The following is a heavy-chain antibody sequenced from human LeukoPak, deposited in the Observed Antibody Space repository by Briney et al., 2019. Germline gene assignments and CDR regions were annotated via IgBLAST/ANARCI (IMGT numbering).Heavy chain of an antibody. J-gene: IGHJ4*02. CDR1: GFTFSSYW. CDR3: ARVEGDGYNYDY. Sequence: GGSLRLSCAASGFTFSSYWMHWVRQAPGKGLVWVSRINSDGSSTSYADSVKGRFTISRDNAKNTLYLQMNSLRAEDTAVYYCARVEGDGYNYDYWGQGTLVTVSS. V-gene: IGHV3-74*01. CDR2: INSDGSST. D-gene: IGHD5-24*01.